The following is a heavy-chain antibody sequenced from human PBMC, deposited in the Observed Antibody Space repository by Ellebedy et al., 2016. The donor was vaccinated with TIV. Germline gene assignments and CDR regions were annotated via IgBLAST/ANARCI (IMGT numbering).Heavy chain of an antibody. CDR1: GGSIRSSNW. J-gene: IGHJ4*02. Sequence: MPSETLSLTCAVSGGSIRSSNWWSWVRQPPGKGLEWIGEIYHSGSTNYNPSLKSRVTISVDKSKNQFSLKLSSVTAADTAVYSCARRQYFRAAAGMLDYWGQGTLVTVSS. CDR3: ARRQYFRAAAGMLDY. V-gene: IGHV4-4*02. CDR2: IYHSGST. D-gene: IGHD6-13*01.